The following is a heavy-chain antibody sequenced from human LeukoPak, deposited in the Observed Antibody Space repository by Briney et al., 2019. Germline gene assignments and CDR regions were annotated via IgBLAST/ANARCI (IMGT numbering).Heavy chain of an antibody. Sequence: GGSLRLSCAASGFTFDRHTMHWVRQPPGKGPEWVSLIGWDGTNIDYADSVKGRFTISRDNSRNTLYLQMNSLRAEDTAVYYCARKTTGTMSPYFDYWGQGTLVTVSS. J-gene: IGHJ4*02. V-gene: IGHV3-43*01. CDR2: IGWDGTNI. D-gene: IGHD1-1*01. CDR3: ARKTTGTMSPYFDY. CDR1: GFTFDRHT.